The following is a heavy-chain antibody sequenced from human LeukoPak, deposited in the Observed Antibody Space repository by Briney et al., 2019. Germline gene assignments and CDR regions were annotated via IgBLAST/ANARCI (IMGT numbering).Heavy chain of an antibody. CDR1: GFTFSSYA. J-gene: IGHJ3*02. Sequence: PGGSLRLSCAASGFTFSSYAMSWVRQTPGKGLEWVSVIYSGGSTYYADSVKGRFTISRDNSKNTLYLQMNSLRAEDTAVYYCARASPSKANAFDIWGQGTMVTVSS. V-gene: IGHV3-53*01. CDR3: ARASPSKANAFDI. CDR2: IYSGGST.